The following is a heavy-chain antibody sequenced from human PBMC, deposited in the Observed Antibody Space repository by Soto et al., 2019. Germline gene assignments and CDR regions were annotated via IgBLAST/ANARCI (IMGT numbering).Heavy chain of an antibody. CDR1: GGPMSSYY. V-gene: IGHV4-59*01. CDR3: ASRNKGYYYGMDV. J-gene: IGHJ6*02. CDR2: IDYSGST. Sequence: SXTLSLTCTVSGGPMSSYYWSWIRQPPGKGLEWIGYIDYSGSTNYNPSLKSRVTISVDRSKNQFSLKLSSVTAADTAVYYCASRNKGYYYGMDVWGQGTTVTVS.